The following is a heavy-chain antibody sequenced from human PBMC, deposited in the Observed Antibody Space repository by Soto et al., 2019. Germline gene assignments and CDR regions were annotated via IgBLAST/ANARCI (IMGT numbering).Heavy chain of an antibody. Sequence: GGSLRLSCTTSGFTFNTYGMHWVRQAPGKGLEWVAIIWYDGSNKYYADSVKGRFTISRDNSRNTLYLQMNSLRAEDTALYYCARADCTGAYCYSWPFNYGVYVWGQGTTVTVS. CDR2: IWYDGSNK. CDR3: ARADCTGAYCYSWPFNYGVYV. V-gene: IGHV3-33*08. D-gene: IGHD2-15*01. J-gene: IGHJ6*02. CDR1: GFTFNTYG.